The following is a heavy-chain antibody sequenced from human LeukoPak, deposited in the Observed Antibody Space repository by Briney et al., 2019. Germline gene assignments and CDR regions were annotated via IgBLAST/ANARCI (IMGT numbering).Heavy chain of an antibody. CDR1: GITLSNYG. CDR3: AKRGVVIRVILVGFHKEAYYFDS. J-gene: IGHJ4*02. D-gene: IGHD3-22*01. Sequence: GGSLRLSCEVSGITLSNYGMSWVRQAPGKGLQWVAGIAGSGGATNYADSVKGRFTISRDNHKNTLYLQMNSLRAEDTAVYFCAKRGVVIRVILVGFHKEAYYFDSWGQGALVTVSS. CDR2: IAGSGGAT. V-gene: IGHV3-23*01.